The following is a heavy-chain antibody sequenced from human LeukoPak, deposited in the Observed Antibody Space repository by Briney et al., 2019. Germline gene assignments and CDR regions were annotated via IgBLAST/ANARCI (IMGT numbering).Heavy chain of an antibody. CDR3: AREAWLLRDY. D-gene: IGHD6-19*01. CDR2: ITASGTAM. Sequence: GGSLRLSCAASGFTFSSYSMNWVRQAPGKGLEWVSHITASGTAMFYADSVKGRFTISRDNAKNSLYLQMNSLRAEDTAVYYCAREAWLLRDYWGQGTLVTVSS. V-gene: IGHV3-48*01. J-gene: IGHJ4*02. CDR1: GFTFSSYS.